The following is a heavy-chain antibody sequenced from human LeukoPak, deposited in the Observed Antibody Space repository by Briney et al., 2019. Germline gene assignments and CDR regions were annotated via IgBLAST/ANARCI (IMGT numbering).Heavy chain of an antibody. V-gene: IGHV3-74*01. CDR3: ARASATAFDY. D-gene: IGHD1-26*01. CDR1: GFTFSTYW. CDR2: INSDGSTT. J-gene: IGHJ4*02. Sequence: GGSPRLSCAASGFTFSTYWMHWVRQAPGKGLVWVSCINSDGSTTSYADSVKGRFTISRDNAKNTLYLQMNSLRAEDTAVYYCARASATAFDYWGQGTLVTVSS.